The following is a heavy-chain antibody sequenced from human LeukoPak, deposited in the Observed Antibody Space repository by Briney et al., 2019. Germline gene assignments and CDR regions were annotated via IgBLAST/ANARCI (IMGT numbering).Heavy chain of an antibody. CDR1: GGSFSGYY. CDR3: ARGLRGYSYGAPS. CDR2: INHSGST. J-gene: IGHJ4*02. D-gene: IGHD5-18*01. V-gene: IGHV4-34*01. Sequence: TSETLSLTCAVYGGSFSGYYWSWIRQPPGKGLEWIGEINHSGSTNYNPSLKSRVTISVDTSKNQFSLKLSSVTAADTAVYYCARGLRGYSYGAPSWGQGTLVTVSS.